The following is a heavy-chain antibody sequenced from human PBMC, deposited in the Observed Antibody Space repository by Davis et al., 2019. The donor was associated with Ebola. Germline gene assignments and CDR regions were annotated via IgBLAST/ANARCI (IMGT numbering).Heavy chain of an antibody. CDR1: GGSFSGYY. CDR2: INHSGST. D-gene: IGHD6-13*01. V-gene: IGHV4-34*01. CDR3: ARALLVTSIAAAAFDI. Sequence: SETLSLTCAVYGGSFSGYYWSWIRQPPGKGLEWIGEINHSGSTNYNPSLKSRVTISVDTSKNQFSLKLGSVTAADTAVYYCARALLVTSIAAAAFDIWGQGTMVTVSS. J-gene: IGHJ3*02.